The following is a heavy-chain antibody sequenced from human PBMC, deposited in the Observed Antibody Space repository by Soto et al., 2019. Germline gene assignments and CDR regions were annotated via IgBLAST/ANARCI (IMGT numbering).Heavy chain of an antibody. V-gene: IGHV4-59*01. J-gene: IGHJ4*02. CDR2: VFYSGTT. CDR1: GDSISSYY. CDR3: ARGSRDYTFDY. Sequence: PSETLSLTCTVSGDSISSYYWNWIRQPPGKRLEWIGYVFYSGTTNYNPTLKSRVTISVDTSNNHFSLRLKSVTATDTAVYFCARGSRDYTFDYWGQGALVTVSS. D-gene: IGHD4-17*01.